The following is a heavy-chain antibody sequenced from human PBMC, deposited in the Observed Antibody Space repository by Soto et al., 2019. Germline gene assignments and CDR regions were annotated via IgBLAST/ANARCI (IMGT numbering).Heavy chain of an antibody. CDR2: ITSKISTK. CDR3: ATEKERCSENTCYTGRFDS. CDR1: GFTVFSYN. D-gene: IGHD2-2*02. J-gene: IGHJ4*02. Sequence: GGCMRLGCAASGFTVFSYNMNWVRQTPGKGLEWLSYITSKISTKKDAASVKGRFTDSRDNANNSLYLQLNSLRDEDTAVYYCATEKERCSENTCYTGRFDSCGQGTLVTVSS. V-gene: IGHV3-48*02.